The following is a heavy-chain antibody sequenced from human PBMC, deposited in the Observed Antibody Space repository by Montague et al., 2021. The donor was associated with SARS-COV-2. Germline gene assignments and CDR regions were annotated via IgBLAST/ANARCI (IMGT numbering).Heavy chain of an antibody. CDR3: TSGEGNYGWRYYFDY. J-gene: IGHJ4*02. V-gene: IGHV4-61*01. Sequence: SETLSLTCTVSGGALNSGPYYWGWIRQPPGKGLEWIGYVDKSDNTDYNPSLKSRVTISLDTSKKQFSLKLNSVTSADTAVYYCTSGEGNYGWRYYFDYWGQGTLVTVSS. CDR2: VDKSDNT. D-gene: IGHD3-10*01. CDR1: GGALNSGPYY.